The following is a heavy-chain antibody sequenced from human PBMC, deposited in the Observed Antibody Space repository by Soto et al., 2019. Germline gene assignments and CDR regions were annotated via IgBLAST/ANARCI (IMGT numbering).Heavy chain of an antibody. J-gene: IGHJ4*02. D-gene: IGHD6-19*01. CDR3: AKATTNGGWFNPFDS. V-gene: IGHV3-23*01. Sequence: EVQLLESGGGLVQPGGSLRLSCAASGFSFVNYAMNWVRQAPGKGLEWVSGLSGSGTSTYYADSVKGRFTMSRDNSRDTLFLKMNSLTADDTAVYYCAKATTNGGWFNPFDSWGQGALVTVSS. CDR1: GFSFVNYA. CDR2: LSGSGTST.